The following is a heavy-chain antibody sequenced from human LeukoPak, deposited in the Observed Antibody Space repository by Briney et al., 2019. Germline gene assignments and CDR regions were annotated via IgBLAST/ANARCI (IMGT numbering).Heavy chain of an antibody. CDR2: ISGSGGST. CDR3: ARDYCSGGSCYPFGWFDP. CDR1: GFTFSSYA. V-gene: IGHV3-23*01. J-gene: IGHJ5*02. Sequence: GGSLRLSCAASGFTFSSYAMSWVRQAPGKGLEWVSAISGSGGSTYYADSVKGRFTISRDNSKNSLYLQMNSLRAEDTAVYYCARDYCSGGSCYPFGWFDPWGQGTLVTVSS. D-gene: IGHD2-15*01.